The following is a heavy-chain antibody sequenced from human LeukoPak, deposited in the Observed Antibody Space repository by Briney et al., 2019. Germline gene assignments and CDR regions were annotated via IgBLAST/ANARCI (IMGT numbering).Heavy chain of an antibody. CDR1: GYSISSGYY. Sequence: PSETLSLTCTVSGYSISSGYYWGWIRQPPGKGLEWIGSIYHSGSTYFNPSLKSRVTISVDTSKNQFSLKLSSVTAADTAVYYCASQDIVVVPAALIWFDPWGQGTLVTVSS. D-gene: IGHD2-2*01. J-gene: IGHJ5*02. CDR3: ASQDIVVVPAALIWFDP. V-gene: IGHV4-38-2*02. CDR2: IYHSGST.